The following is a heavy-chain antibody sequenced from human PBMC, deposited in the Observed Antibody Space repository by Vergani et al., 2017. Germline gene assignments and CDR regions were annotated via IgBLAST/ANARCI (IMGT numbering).Heavy chain of an antibody. Sequence: QVQLVQSGAEVKKPGSSVKVSCKASGGTFSSYTISWVRQAPGQGLEWMGRIIPILGIANYAQKFQGRVTITADKSTSTAYMELSSLRSEDTAVYYCAEGRGSGWIYYYYGMDVWSQGTTVTVPS. J-gene: IGHJ6*02. CDR2: IIPILGIA. CDR3: AEGRGSGWIYYYYGMDV. CDR1: GGTFSSYT. D-gene: IGHD6-19*01. V-gene: IGHV1-69*02.